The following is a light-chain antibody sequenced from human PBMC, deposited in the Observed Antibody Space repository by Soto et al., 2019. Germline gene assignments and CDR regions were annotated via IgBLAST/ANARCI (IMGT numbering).Light chain of an antibody. CDR1: QSISSL. V-gene: IGKV1-5*03. Sequence: DNHMTQSPSTLSASVGDRVTITCRASQSISSLLAWYQQKPGKAPNLLIYKASSLRSGVPSRFSGSGSGTEFTLTISSLQPDDSATYYCQQYKSYPWTFGQGTKVDIK. CDR3: QQYKSYPWT. J-gene: IGKJ1*01. CDR2: KAS.